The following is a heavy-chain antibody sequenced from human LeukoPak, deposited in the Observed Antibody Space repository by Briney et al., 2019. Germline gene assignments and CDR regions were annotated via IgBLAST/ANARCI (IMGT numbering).Heavy chain of an antibody. V-gene: IGHV4-30-2*01. CDR1: GGSISSGGYS. CDR2: IYHSGST. CDR3: ASQGVGYSYGYSDY. J-gene: IGHJ4*02. Sequence: SQALSLTCAVSGGSISSGGYSWSWIRQPPGKGLEWIGYIYHSGSTYYNPSLKSRVTISVDRSKNQFSLKLSSVTAADTAVYYCASQGVGYSYGYSDYWGQGTLVTVSS. D-gene: IGHD5-18*01.